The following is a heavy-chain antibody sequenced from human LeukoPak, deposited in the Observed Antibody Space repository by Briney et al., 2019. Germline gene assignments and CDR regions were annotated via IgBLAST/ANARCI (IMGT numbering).Heavy chain of an antibody. CDR3: ARGNVDIVATINWFDP. CDR1: GGSISSSNW. V-gene: IGHV4-4*02. Sequence: SETLSLTCAVSGGSISSSNWRSWVRQPPGKGLEWIGEIYHSGSTNYNPSLKSRVTISVDKSKNQFSLKLSSVTAADTAVYYCARGNVDIVATINWFDPWGQGTLVTVSS. D-gene: IGHD5-12*01. CDR2: IYHSGST. J-gene: IGHJ5*02.